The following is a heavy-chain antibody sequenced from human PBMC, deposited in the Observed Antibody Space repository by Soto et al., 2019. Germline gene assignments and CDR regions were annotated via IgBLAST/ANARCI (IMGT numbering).Heavy chain of an antibody. D-gene: IGHD3-3*01. J-gene: IGHJ6*02. V-gene: IGHV5-51*01. CDR1: GYSFTSYW. CDR3: ARHRYYDFWSGYYDYYYYGMDV. CDR2: IYPGDSDT. Sequence: GESLKISCKGSGYSFTSYWIGWVRQMPGKGLEWMGIIYPGDSDTRYSPSFQGQVTISADKSISNAYLQWSSLKASDTAMYYCARHRYYDFWSGYYDYYYYGMDVWGQGTTVTVSS.